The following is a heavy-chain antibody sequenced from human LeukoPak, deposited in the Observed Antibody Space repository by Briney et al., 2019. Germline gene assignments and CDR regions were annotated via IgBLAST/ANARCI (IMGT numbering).Heavy chain of an antibody. D-gene: IGHD6-13*01. CDR2: IYYSGST. Sequence: SETLSLTCTVSGDSITRGDYHWTWIRQPPGKGLEWIGYIYYSGSTYYNPSLKSRVTISVDTSKNQFSLKLSSVTAADTAVYYCARGDLYSSSWSDWGQGTLVTVSS. V-gene: IGHV4-30-4*08. CDR1: GDSITRGDYH. J-gene: IGHJ4*02. CDR3: ARGDLYSSSWSD.